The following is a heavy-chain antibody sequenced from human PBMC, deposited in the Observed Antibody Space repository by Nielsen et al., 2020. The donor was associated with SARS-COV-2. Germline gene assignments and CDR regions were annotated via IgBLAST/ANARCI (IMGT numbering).Heavy chain of an antibody. CDR2: ISYDGSNK. CDR3: ARDFRSRYYESSGYPDC. Sequence: GESLKISCAASGFTFSSYAMHWVRQAPGKGLEWVAVISYDGSNKYYADSVKGRFTISRDNSKNTLYLQMNSLRAEDTAVYYCARDFRSRYYESSGYPDCWGQGTLVTVSS. D-gene: IGHD3-22*01. V-gene: IGHV3-30*04. J-gene: IGHJ4*02. CDR1: GFTFSSYA.